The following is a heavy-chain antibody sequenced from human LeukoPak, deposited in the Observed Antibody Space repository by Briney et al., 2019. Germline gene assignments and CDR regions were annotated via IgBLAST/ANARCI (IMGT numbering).Heavy chain of an antibody. CDR3: ARDGLGGSGTFYYYYYMDV. V-gene: IGHV3-20*01. Sequence: GGSLRLSCAASGFTFDDYGMSWVRQAPGKGLEWVSSINWNGGSTGYADSVKGRFTISRDNAKNSLYLQMNSLRAEDTALYHCARDGLGGSGTFYYYYYMDVWGKGTTVTISS. CDR2: INWNGGST. J-gene: IGHJ6*03. D-gene: IGHD3-10*01. CDR1: GFTFDDYG.